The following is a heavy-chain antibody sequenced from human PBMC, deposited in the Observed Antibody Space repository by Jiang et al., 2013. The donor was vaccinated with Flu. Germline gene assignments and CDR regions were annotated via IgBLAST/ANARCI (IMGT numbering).Heavy chain of an antibody. D-gene: IGHD3-10*01. CDR3: ARGRRYYGSGSYYNGVPDY. V-gene: IGHV4-34*01. CDR2: VNPNGSS. Sequence: LLKPSETLSLTCAVHGGSFTNYYWAWIRQPPGKGLEWLGEVNPNGSSNYNPSLKRRVTISLDTSKNQFSLKFTSVTAADTAVYICARGRRYYGSGSYYNGVPDYWGQVTLVTVSS. J-gene: IGHJ4*02. CDR1: GGSFTNYY.